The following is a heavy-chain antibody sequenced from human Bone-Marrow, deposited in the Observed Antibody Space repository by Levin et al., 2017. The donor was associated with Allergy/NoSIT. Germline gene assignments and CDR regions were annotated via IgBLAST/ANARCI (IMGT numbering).Heavy chain of an antibody. J-gene: IGHJ6*02. CDR2: ISAYNGNT. CDR1: GYTFTSYG. CDR3: ARERGALWFGESQPYYYDYYGMDV. Sequence: ASVKVSCKASGYTFTSYGISWVRQAPGQGLEWMGWISAYNGNTNYAQKLQGRVTMTTDTSTSTAYMELRSLRSDDTAVYYCARERGALWFGESQPYYYDYYGMDVWGQGTTVTVSS. D-gene: IGHD3-10*01. V-gene: IGHV1-18*01.